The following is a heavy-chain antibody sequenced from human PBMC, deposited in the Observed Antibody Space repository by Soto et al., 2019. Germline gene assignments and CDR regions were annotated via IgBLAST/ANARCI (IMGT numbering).Heavy chain of an antibody. J-gene: IGHJ4*02. V-gene: IGHV4-39*02. D-gene: IGHD1-26*01. CDR2: IYYSGST. CDR3: ARWNSWFGGSYVDY. CDR1: GGSISSSNW. Sequence: SETLSLTCAVSGGSISSSNWWSWVRQPPGKGLEWIGTIYYSGSTYYNPSLKSRVTISVDTSKNHFSLRLYSVTAADTALYFCARWNSWFGGSYVDYWGQGALVTVSS.